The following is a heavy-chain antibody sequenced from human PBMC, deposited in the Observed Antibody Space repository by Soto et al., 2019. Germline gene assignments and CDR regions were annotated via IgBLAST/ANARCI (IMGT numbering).Heavy chain of an antibody. Sequence: HPGGSLRLSCAASGFTFSSYAMHWVRQAPGKGLEYVSAISSNGGSTYYANSVKGRFTIPRDNSKNTLYLQMGSLRAEDMAVYYCARDAGKHDFWSGYYRNYYYYYYMDVWGKGTTVTVSS. J-gene: IGHJ6*03. V-gene: IGHV3-64*01. CDR1: GFTFSSYA. CDR2: ISSNGGST. D-gene: IGHD3-3*01. CDR3: ARDAGKHDFWSGYYRNYYYYYYMDV.